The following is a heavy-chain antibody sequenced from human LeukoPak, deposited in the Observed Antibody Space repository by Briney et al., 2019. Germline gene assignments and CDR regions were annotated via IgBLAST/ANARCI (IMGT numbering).Heavy chain of an antibody. V-gene: IGHV3-7*05. CDR2: IKQDGSEK. D-gene: IGHD1-26*01. CDR1: GFTFSSYW. CDR3: AKSIVGATQYFQH. Sequence: GGSLRLSCAASGFTFSSYWMNWVRQAPGKGLEWVANIKQDGSEKYYVDSVKGRFTISRDNAKNSLYLQMYSLRAEDTAVYYCAKSIVGATQYFQHWGQGTLVTVSS. J-gene: IGHJ1*01.